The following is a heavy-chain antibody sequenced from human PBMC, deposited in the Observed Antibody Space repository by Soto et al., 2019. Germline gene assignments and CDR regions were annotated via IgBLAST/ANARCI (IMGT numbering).Heavy chain of an antibody. CDR3: ARDLWVEPELYYYGMDV. CDR1: GDSISSADYY. Sequence: NPSETLSLTCTVSGDSISSADYYWSWIRQTPGKGLEWIGHIFYSGTTYYNPSLKSRLTISVDTSKNHFSLRLTSVTAADTAVYYCARDLWVEPELYYYGMDVWGQGTTVTVSS. D-gene: IGHD1-1*01. J-gene: IGHJ6*02. CDR2: IFYSGTT. V-gene: IGHV4-30-4*01.